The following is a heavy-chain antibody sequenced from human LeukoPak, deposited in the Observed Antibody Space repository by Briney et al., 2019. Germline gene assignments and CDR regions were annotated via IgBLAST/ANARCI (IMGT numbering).Heavy chain of an antibody. CDR1: GGSISSSSYY. Sequence: PSETLSLTCTVSGGSISSSSYYWGWIRQPPGKGLEWNGEINHSGSTNYNPSLKSRVTISVDTSKNQFSLKLSSVTAADTAVYYCARTLTLYDSSGYPPVAFDYWGQGTLVTVSS. CDR3: ARTLTLYDSSGYPPVAFDY. CDR2: INHSGST. V-gene: IGHV4-39*07. J-gene: IGHJ4*02. D-gene: IGHD3-22*01.